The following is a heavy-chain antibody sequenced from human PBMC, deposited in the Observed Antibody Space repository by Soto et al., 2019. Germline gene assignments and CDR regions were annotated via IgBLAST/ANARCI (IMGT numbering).Heavy chain of an antibody. CDR2: MNPGSGDT. Sequence: ASVKVSCKPSGYSFTNNDVSWVRQATGQGLEWMGWMNPGSGDTGYAQKFQGRVTMTRDISIATAYMELSSLRSDDTDIYYCARMETFGSLNWFDPWGQGTLVTVSS. CDR3: ARMETFGSLNWFDP. J-gene: IGHJ5*02. V-gene: IGHV1-8*01. D-gene: IGHD3-16*01. CDR1: GYSFTNND.